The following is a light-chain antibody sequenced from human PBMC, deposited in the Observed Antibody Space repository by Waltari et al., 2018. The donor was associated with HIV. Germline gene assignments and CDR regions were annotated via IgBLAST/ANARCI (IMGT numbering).Light chain of an antibody. CDR1: SSNIGSNS. Sequence: QSVLTQPPSASETPGQRVTFSCSGSSSNIGSNSVYWYQHLPGTAPKLLIYRNNQRPSGVPDRFSGSKSGTSASLAISGLRSEDEADYYCAAWGDSLTSFVFGTGTKVTVL. CDR2: RNN. V-gene: IGLV1-47*01. J-gene: IGLJ1*01. CDR3: AAWGDSLTSFV.